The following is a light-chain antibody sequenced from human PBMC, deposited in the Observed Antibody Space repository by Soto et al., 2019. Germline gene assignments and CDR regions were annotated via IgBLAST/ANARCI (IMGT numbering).Light chain of an antibody. J-gene: IGKJ2*03. CDR2: GGS. CDR1: QSVTSTY. Sequence: EIVLTQSQVTLSLSPGERATLSCRASQSVTSTYLAWYQQKPGQSPRLIIYGGSTRASGFPDRFSGGGSGTAFTLTISRLEPEDSAVYYCHCQQFDSSRVYSFGQGTKLE. CDR3: QQFDSSRVYS. V-gene: IGKV3-20*01.